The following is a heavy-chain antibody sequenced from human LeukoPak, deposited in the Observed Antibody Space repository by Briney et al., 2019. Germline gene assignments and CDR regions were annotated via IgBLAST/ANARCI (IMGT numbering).Heavy chain of an antibody. CDR2: IIPIFGTA. D-gene: IGHD3-10*01. CDR1: GGTFSSYA. J-gene: IGHJ3*02. V-gene: IGHV1-69*13. Sequence: ASVKVSCKASGGTFSSYAISWVRQAPGQGLEWMGGIIPIFGTANYAQKFQGRVTITADESTSTAYMELSSLRSEDTAVYYCARYPYYTKRGWAFDIWGQGTMVTVSS. CDR3: ARYPYYTKRGWAFDI.